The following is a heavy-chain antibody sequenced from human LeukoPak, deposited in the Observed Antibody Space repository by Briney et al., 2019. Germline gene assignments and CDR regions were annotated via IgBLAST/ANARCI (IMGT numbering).Heavy chain of an antibody. J-gene: IGHJ4*02. Sequence: GGSLRLSCAASGFTFSSYAMHWVRQAPGKGLEWVAVISYDGSNKYYADSVKGRFTISRDNSKNTLYLQMNSLRAEDTAVYYCARDPYDFWSGYSDYWGQGTLVTVSS. CDR2: ISYDGSNK. V-gene: IGHV3-30-3*01. CDR1: GFTFSSYA. CDR3: ARDPYDFWSGYSDY. D-gene: IGHD3-3*01.